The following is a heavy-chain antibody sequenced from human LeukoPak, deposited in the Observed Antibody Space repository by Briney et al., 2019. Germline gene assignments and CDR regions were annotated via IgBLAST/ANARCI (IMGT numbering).Heavy chain of an antibody. CDR2: IYYGGSI. J-gene: IGHJ4*01. Sequence: SETLSLTCSVSGGSISRSRDYWGWIRQSPGEGLEWIGTIYYGGSIHYNPSLKSRVTISMDTSKNQFSLNLSSVTAADTAVYYCTRAGYGSGSLSDYWGQGTLVTVSS. CDR3: TRAGYGSGSLSDY. CDR1: GGSISRSRDY. D-gene: IGHD3-10*01. V-gene: IGHV4-39*07.